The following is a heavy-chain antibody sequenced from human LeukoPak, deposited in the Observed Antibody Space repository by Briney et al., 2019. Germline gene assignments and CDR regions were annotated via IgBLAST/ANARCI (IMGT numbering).Heavy chain of an antibody. D-gene: IGHD3-10*01. J-gene: IGHJ4*02. CDR1: GYSFTSYW. V-gene: IGHV5-51*01. Sequence: GESLKISCKGSGYSFTSYWIGWVRQMPGKGLEWMGIIYPGDSDTRYSPSFQGQVTISADKSISTAYLQWSSLKASDTAMYYCARIGPGHYGSGSYWDYWGQGTLVTVSS. CDR2: IYPGDSDT. CDR3: ARIGPGHYGSGSYWDY.